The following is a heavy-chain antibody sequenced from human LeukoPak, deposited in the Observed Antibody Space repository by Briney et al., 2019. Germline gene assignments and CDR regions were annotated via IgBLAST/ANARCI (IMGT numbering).Heavy chain of an antibody. CDR2: IYYSGTT. CDR1: GGSLSSGGYY. CDR3: ARDRSSWGLDC. Sequence: SETLSLACTVSGGSLSSGGYYWSWIRQHPGKGLEWIGYIYYSGTTYYNPSLKSRVTISVDTSKNQFSLKLTSLTAADTAVYYCARDRSSWGLDCWGQGTLVTVSS. J-gene: IGHJ4*02. V-gene: IGHV4-31*03. D-gene: IGHD7-27*01.